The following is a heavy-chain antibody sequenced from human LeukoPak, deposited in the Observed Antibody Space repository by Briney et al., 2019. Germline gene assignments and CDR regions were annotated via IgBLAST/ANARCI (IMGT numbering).Heavy chain of an antibody. V-gene: IGHV1-18*01. CDR1: GYTFTSYG. Sequence: ASVKVSCEASGYTFTSYGISWVRQAPGQGLEWMGWISAYNGNTNYAQKLQGRVTMTTDTSTSTAYMELRSLRSDDTAVYYCARDRSSTAARRTSWYYYYGMDVWGQGTTVTVSS. D-gene: IGHD6-6*01. J-gene: IGHJ6*02. CDR2: ISAYNGNT. CDR3: ARDRSSTAARRTSWYYYYGMDV.